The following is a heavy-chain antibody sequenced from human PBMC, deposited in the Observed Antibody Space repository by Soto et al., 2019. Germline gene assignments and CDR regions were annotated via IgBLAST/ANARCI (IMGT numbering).Heavy chain of an antibody. J-gene: IGHJ5*02. Sequence: GESLKISCKGSGYSFTSYWIAWVRQMPGKGLECMGIIYPGDSDTRYSPSFEGQVTISADKSINTAYLQWSSLKASDSAMYYCARPFDTSGWYDHWGQGTRVTV. CDR1: GYSFTSYW. CDR2: IYPGDSDT. V-gene: IGHV5-51*01. D-gene: IGHD6-19*01. CDR3: ARPFDTSGWYDH.